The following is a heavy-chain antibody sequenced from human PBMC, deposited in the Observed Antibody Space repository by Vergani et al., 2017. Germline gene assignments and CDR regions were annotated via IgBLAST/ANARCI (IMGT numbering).Heavy chain of an antibody. Sequence: QVQLQQWGGGLLKPSETLSLTCVVNGGSFTSYHWTWIRQSPGEGLEWVGDIDNTGRPDYNPSLKRRLTMSVDKSRNPFSLTLNSVTATDTAIYFCASVNTETNGHLSYYYYMDVWGQGTAVTVS. J-gene: IGHJ6*03. CDR3: ASVNTETNGHLSYYYYMDV. CDR1: GGSFTSYH. D-gene: IGHD4-11*01. CDR2: IDNTGRP. V-gene: IGHV4-34*01.